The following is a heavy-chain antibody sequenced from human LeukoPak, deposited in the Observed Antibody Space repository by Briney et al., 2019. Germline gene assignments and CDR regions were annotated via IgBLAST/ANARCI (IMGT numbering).Heavy chain of an antibody. CDR2: IYYSGGS. J-gene: IGHJ5*02. CDR3: ARHLAEDWFDP. Sequence: SETLSLTCTVSGGSISSYYWSWIRQPPGKGLEWIGYIYYSGGSNYNPSLKSRVTISVDTSKNQFSLKLSSVTAPDTAVYYCARHLAEDWFDPWRQGTLVTVSS. V-gene: IGHV4-59*08. CDR1: GGSISSYY.